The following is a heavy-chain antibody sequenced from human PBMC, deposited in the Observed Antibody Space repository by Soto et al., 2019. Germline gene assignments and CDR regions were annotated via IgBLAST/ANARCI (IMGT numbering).Heavy chain of an antibody. J-gene: IGHJ4*02. D-gene: IGHD2-2*01. CDR2: ISGSGGST. CDR3: AKVGYCSSTSCSYYFDY. Sequence: EVQLLESGGGLVQPGGSLRLSCAASGFTFSSYAMSWVRQAPGKGLEWASAISGSGGSTYYADSVKGRFTISRDNSKNTLYLQMNSLRAEDTAVYYCAKVGYCSSTSCSYYFDYWGQGTLVTVSS. CDR1: GFTFSSYA. V-gene: IGHV3-23*01.